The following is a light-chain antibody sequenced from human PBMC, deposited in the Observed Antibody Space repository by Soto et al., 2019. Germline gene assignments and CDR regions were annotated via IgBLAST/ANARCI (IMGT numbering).Light chain of an antibody. CDR1: SSDVGGYSY. V-gene: IGLV2-14*01. Sequence: QSALTQPASVSGSPGQSIAISCTGSSSDVGGYSYVSWYQQHPGKAPKLMIYDVSNRPSGVSDRFSGSWSGNTASLTISGLQAEDEADYYCSSYTSSSTLVFGGGTKLTVL. CDR3: SSYTSSSTLV. J-gene: IGLJ2*01. CDR2: DVS.